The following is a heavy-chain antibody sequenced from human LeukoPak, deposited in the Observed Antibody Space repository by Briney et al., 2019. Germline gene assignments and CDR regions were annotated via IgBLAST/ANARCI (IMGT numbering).Heavy chain of an antibody. J-gene: IGHJ5*02. D-gene: IGHD3-16*02. CDR3: ARARVRPYWGSYRYVWFDP. CDR2: INPNSGGT. V-gene: IGHV1-2*02. Sequence: ASVKVSCKASGYTFTGYYMHWVRQAPGQGLEWMGWINPNSGGTNYAQKFQGRVTMTRDTSISTAYMELSRLRSDDTAVYYCARARVRPYWGSYRYVWFDPWGQGTLVTVSS. CDR1: GYTFTGYY.